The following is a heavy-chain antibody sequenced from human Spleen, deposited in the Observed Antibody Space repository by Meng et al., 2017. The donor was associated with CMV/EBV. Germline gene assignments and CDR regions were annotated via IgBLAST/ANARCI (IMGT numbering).Heavy chain of an antibody. CDR1: GFTFSSYG. CDR2: IRYDGSNK. CDR3: AGGFDFWSGYPLTYGMDV. V-gene: IGHV3-30*02. D-gene: IGHD3-3*01. Sequence: GGSLRLSCAASGFTFSSYGMHWVRQAPGKGLEWVAFIRYDGSNKYYADSVKGRFTISRDSAKNSLSLQMNSLRVDDTAVYYCAGGFDFWSGYPLTYGMDVWGQGTTVTVSS. J-gene: IGHJ6*02.